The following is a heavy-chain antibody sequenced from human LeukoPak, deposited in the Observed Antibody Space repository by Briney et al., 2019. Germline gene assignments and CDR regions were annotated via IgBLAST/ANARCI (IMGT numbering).Heavy chain of an antibody. CDR1: GYTFTGYY. J-gene: IGHJ5*02. CDR3: ANTYALGNYYKGGFDP. V-gene: IGHV1-2*02. D-gene: IGHD3-10*01. Sequence: AASVKVSCKASGYTFTGYYLHWVRQAPGQGLEWMGCVNPNSGDTNYAQKFQGRVTMTRDTSIRTVYMELSRLRSDDTAVYYCANTYALGNYYKGGFDPWGQGTLVTVSS. CDR2: VNPNSGDT.